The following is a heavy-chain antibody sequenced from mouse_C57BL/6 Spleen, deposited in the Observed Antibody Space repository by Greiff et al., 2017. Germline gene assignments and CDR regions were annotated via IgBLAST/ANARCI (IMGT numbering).Heavy chain of an antibody. V-gene: IGHV5-17*01. CDR3: ASGAWFAY. CDR1: GFTFCDYG. J-gene: IGHJ3*01. Sequence: EVMLVESGGGLVKPGGSLKLSCAASGFTFCDYGMHWVRQAPEKGLEWVAYISSGSSTIYYADTVKGRFTISRDNAKNTLFLQMTSLRSEDTAMYYCASGAWFAYWGQGTLVTVSA. CDR2: ISSGSSTI.